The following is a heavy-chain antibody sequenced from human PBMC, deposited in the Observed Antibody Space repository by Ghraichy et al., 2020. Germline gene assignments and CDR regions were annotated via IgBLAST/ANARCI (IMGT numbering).Heavy chain of an antibody. D-gene: IGHD2-2*01. J-gene: IGHJ6*02. V-gene: IGHV3-23*01. Sequence: GESLNISCAASGITFTYFAMTWVRQAPGKGLEWVSSITSIGGNTYYADSVKGRFTISRDNSKNTLFMQMNSLRAEDTAVYYCAAHHTPPRYCSSTSCSVGDYGRDVCGQATTVTVAS. CDR1: GITFTYFA. CDR3: AAHHTPPRYCSSTSCSVGDYGRDV. CDR2: ITSIGGNT.